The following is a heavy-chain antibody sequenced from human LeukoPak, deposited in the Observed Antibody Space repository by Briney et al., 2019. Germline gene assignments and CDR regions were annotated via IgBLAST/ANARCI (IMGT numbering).Heavy chain of an antibody. V-gene: IGHV3-7*01. D-gene: IGHD2-2*01. CDR3: AREEYCSSTSCYPNGWFDP. CDR2: IKQDGSEK. J-gene: IGHJ5*02. Sequence: GGSLRLSCAASGFTFSSYWMSWVRQAPGKGLEWVANIKQDGSEKYYVDSVKGRFTISRDDAKNSLYLQMSSLRAEDTAVYYCAREEYCSSTSCYPNGWFDPWGQGTLVTVSS. CDR1: GFTFSSYW.